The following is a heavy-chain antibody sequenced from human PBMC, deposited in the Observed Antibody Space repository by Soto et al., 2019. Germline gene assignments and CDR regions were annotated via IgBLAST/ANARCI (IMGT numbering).Heavy chain of an antibody. CDR1: GYTLTELS. CDR3: ATTPKQYYYDSRGYYGMDV. Sequence: ASVKVSCKVSGYTLTELSMHWVRQAPGKGLEWKGGFDPEDGETIYAQKFQGRVTMTEDTSTDTAYMEMSSLRSEDTAVYYCATTPKQYYYDSRGYYGMDVWGQGTTVTVSS. V-gene: IGHV1-24*01. CDR2: FDPEDGET. J-gene: IGHJ6*02. D-gene: IGHD3-22*01.